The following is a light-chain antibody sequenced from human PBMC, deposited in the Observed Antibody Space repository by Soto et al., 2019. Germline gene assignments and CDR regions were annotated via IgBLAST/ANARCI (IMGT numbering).Light chain of an antibody. V-gene: IGKV3-20*01. Sequence: EILMTQSPATLSVFPGETATLSCRASQIIKTFYFGWYQQKPGQSPRLLIYGVYSRATGTPDRFSGSGSGTDFTLTISRLEPEDFAVYYCQQYGSSFTFGQGTRLEIK. CDR2: GVY. CDR1: QIIKTFY. CDR3: QQYGSSFT. J-gene: IGKJ5*01.